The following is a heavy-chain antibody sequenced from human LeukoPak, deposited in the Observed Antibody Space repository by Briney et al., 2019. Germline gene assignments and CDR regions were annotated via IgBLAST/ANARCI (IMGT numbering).Heavy chain of an antibody. V-gene: IGHV4-34*01. J-gene: IGHJ4*02. CDR2: INHSGST. CDR1: GGSFSGYY. CDR3: ARTRYYYNSRSYGAPYYFDY. D-gene: IGHD3-10*01. Sequence: PSETLSLTCTVYGGSFSGYYWSWIRQPPGKGLEWIGEINHSGSTNYNPSLKSRVTISVDTSKNQFSLKLSSVTAADTAVYYCARTRYYYNSRSYGAPYYFDYWGQGTLVTVSS.